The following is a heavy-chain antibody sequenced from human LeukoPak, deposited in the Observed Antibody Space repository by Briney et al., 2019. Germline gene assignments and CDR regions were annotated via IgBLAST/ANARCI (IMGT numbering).Heavy chain of an antibody. Sequence: PGGSLRLSCAASGSTFSSYGMHWVRQAPGKGLEWVAVISYDGSNKYYADSVKGRFTISRDNSKNTLYLQMNSLRAEDTAVYYCAKDLRRYCSSTSCSSPDFWGQGTLVTVSS. V-gene: IGHV3-30*18. D-gene: IGHD2-2*01. CDR1: GSTFSSYG. CDR2: ISYDGSNK. J-gene: IGHJ4*02. CDR3: AKDLRRYCSSTSCSSPDF.